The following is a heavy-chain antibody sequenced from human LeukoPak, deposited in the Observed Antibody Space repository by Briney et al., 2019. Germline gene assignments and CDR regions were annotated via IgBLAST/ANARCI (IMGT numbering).Heavy chain of an antibody. CDR1: GFTFSGYT. D-gene: IGHD5-12*01. CDR2: IISSGSYI. Sequence: GGSLRLSCAAFGFTFSGYTMNWVRQAPGKGLEWVSSIISSGSYIYYADSLKGRFTISRDNAKNSLYLQMNSLRAEDTAVYYCARPGYSGYIIGYYFDYWGQGTLVTVSS. V-gene: IGHV3-21*06. J-gene: IGHJ4*02. CDR3: ARPGYSGYIIGYYFDY.